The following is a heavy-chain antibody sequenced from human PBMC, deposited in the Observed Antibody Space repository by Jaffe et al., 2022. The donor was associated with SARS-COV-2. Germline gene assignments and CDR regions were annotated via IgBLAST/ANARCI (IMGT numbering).Heavy chain of an antibody. CDR3: AKDLWVTMTGPYYYGMDV. CDR2: ISYDGSNK. J-gene: IGHJ6*02. D-gene: IGHD3-22*01. CDR1: GFTFSSYG. V-gene: IGHV3-30*18. Sequence: QVQLVESGGGVVQPGRSLRLSCAASGFTFSSYGMHWVRQAPGKGLEWVAVISYDGSNKYYADSVKGRFTISRDNSKNTLYLQMNSLRAEDTAVYYCAKDLWVTMTGPYYYGMDVWGQGTTVTVSS.